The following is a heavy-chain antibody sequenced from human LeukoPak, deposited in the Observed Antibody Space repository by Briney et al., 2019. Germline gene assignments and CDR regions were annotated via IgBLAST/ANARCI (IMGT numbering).Heavy chain of an antibody. CDR1: GATVSIYT. J-gene: IGHJ3*02. Sequence: ASVTLSRKASGATVSIYTISWVRHGPGQGLEWVGGSISIFGTTNYAQKFQGRVTITTHESTSTAYMELSSLRSEDTGVYYCARDRDCGGDCPPGDICGQETKVTLS. CDR2: SISIFGTT. V-gene: IGHV1-69*05. D-gene: IGHD2-21*01. CDR3: ARDRDCGGDCPPGDI.